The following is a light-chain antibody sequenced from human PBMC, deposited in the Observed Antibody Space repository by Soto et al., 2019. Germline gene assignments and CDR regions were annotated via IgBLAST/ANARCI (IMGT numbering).Light chain of an antibody. J-gene: IGLJ1*01. Sequence: QSVLTQPPSASGSPGQSVTISCSGTSSDVGAYNYFSWYQPHPGKAPRLLIYEVSQRPSGVPDRFSGSKSANTASLTVSGLQPEDEADYYCSSYAGTNNLLYVFGTGTKVTVL. CDR1: SSDVGAYNY. CDR2: EVS. CDR3: SSYAGTNNLLYV. V-gene: IGLV2-8*01.